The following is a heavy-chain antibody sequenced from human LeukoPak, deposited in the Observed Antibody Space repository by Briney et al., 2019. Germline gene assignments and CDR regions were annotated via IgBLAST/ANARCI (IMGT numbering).Heavy chain of an antibody. Sequence: GGSLRLSCAASGSTFDDYTMHWVRQAPGKGLEWVSLITGDGSTTNYADSVKGRFTISRDNSKNSLYLQMNSLTTEDTAFYYCAKEGPIAVATYFDYWGQGTLVTVSS. CDR2: ITGDGSTT. V-gene: IGHV3-43*02. CDR3: AKEGPIAVATYFDY. J-gene: IGHJ4*02. D-gene: IGHD6-19*01. CDR1: GSTFDDYT.